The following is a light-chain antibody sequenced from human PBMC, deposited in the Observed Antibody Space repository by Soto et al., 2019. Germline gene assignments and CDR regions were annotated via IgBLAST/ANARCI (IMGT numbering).Light chain of an antibody. Sequence: IVMTQSAATLSVSPGETATLSCRASQSVAGNLAWYQQKPGQPPRLLIYGVSTRATGVPARFSGSGSETDFSLTISSLQIEDFALYYCQQSNNWPPLTFGGGTKVDIK. CDR3: QQSNNWPPLT. CDR2: GVS. V-gene: IGKV3-15*01. J-gene: IGKJ4*01. CDR1: QSVAGN.